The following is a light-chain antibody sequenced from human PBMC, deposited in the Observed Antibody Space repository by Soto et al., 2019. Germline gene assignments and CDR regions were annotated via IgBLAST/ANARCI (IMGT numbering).Light chain of an antibody. Sequence: EIVLTQSPATLSLSPGERATLSCRASQSVSSYLAWYQQKPGQAPRLLIYVASSRATGIPARFSGSGSGTDFTLTISSLEPEDFAVYYCQQRSSWSPTFGQGTRLEIK. CDR3: QQRSSWSPT. V-gene: IGKV3-11*01. J-gene: IGKJ5*01. CDR1: QSVSSY. CDR2: VAS.